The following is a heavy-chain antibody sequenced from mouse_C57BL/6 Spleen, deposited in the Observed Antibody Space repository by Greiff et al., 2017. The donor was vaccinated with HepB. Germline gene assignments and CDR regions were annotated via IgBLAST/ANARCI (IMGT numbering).Heavy chain of an antibody. CDR3: ARHRLDY. CDR1: GFTFSSYG. V-gene: IGHV5-6*01. CDR2: ISSGGSYT. Sequence: EVKLMESGGDLVKPGGSLKLSCAASGFTFSSYGMSWVRQTPDKRLEWVATISSGGSYTCYPDSVKGRFTISRDNAKNTLYLQMSSLKSEDTAMYYCARHRLDYWGQGTTLTVSS. J-gene: IGHJ2*01.